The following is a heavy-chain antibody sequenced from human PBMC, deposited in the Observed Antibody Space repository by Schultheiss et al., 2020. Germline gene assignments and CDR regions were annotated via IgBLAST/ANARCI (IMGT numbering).Heavy chain of an antibody. J-gene: IGHJ4*02. CDR1: GGSISSYY. V-gene: IGHV4-59*08. Sequence: SATLSLTCTVSGGSISSYYWSWIRQPPGKGLEWIGYIYSSGSTNYNPSLKSRVTLSVDTSKNQFSLKLSSVTAADTAVYYCARQTYYYDGLDYWGQGTLVTVAS. D-gene: IGHD3-22*01. CDR3: ARQTYYYDGLDY. CDR2: IYSSGST.